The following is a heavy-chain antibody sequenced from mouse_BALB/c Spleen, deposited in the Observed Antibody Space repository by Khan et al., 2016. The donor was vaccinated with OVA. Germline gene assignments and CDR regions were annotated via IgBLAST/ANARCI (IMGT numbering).Heavy chain of an antibody. J-gene: IGHJ3*01. D-gene: IGHD2-14*01. CDR1: GYTFTSYT. Sequence: VELVESGAELARPGASVKMSCKASGYTFTSYTIHWIKKRPGKGLEWIGYINPSNGYTYYNQKFKDKATLTTDKSSTTAYLQLSSLTSDDSAVYNCVRDGAYHRNDGWFAYWGQGTLVTVSA. CDR3: VRDGAYHRNDGWFAY. CDR2: INPSNGYT. V-gene: IGHV1-4*01.